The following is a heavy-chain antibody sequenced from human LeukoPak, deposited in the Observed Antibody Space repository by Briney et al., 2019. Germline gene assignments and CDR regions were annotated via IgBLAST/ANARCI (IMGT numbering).Heavy chain of an antibody. CDR3: ARHPYGDYLSWFDP. CDR1: GFTFNSYG. V-gene: IGHV4-34*01. Sequence: GSLRLSCAASGFTFNSYGIHWIRQAPGKGLEWIGEINHSGSTNYNPSLKSRVTISVDTSKNQFSLKLRSVTAADTAVFYCARHPYGDYLSWFDPWGQGTLVTVSS. CDR2: INHSGST. D-gene: IGHD4-17*01. J-gene: IGHJ5*02.